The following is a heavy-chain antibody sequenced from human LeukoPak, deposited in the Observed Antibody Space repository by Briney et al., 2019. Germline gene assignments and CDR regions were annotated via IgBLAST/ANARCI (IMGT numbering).Heavy chain of an antibody. D-gene: IGHD3-22*01. J-gene: IGHJ4*02. Sequence: SETLSLTCTVSGGSISSYYWSWIRQPPGKGLEWIGVINHSGSTNYNPSLKSRVTISVDTSKNQFSLKLSSVTAADTAVYYCARAVDSSRYYFDYWGQGTLVTVSS. CDR1: GGSISSYY. V-gene: IGHV4-34*01. CDR2: INHSGST. CDR3: ARAVDSSRYYFDY.